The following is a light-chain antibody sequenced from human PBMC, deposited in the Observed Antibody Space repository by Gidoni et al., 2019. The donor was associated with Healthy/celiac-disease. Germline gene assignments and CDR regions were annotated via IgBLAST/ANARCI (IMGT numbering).Light chain of an antibody. V-gene: IGKV1-39*01. Sequence: IQLTPSPSSLSASVGDRVTITCRASQNISSYLNWYQQKPGKAPKLLIYAASSLESGVPSRFSGSGSGTDFTLTISSLQPEDFATYYCQQSYNTPRTFGQGTKVEIK. CDR3: QQSYNTPRT. J-gene: IGKJ1*01. CDR2: AAS. CDR1: QNISSY.